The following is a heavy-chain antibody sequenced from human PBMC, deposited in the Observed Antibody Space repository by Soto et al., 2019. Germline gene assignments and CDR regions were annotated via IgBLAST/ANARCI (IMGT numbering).Heavy chain of an antibody. CDR1: GYTFTSYG. D-gene: IGHD1-26*01. Sequence: SVKVTCKASGYTFTSYGIRWLRQAPGQGLEWMGWISAYNGSTNYAQKLQGRVTMTTDTSTSTAYMELRSLRSDDTAVYYCARDMGSDYYYYYMDVWGKGTTVTVSS. V-gene: IGHV1-18*01. CDR3: ARDMGSDYYYYYMDV. CDR2: ISAYNGST. J-gene: IGHJ6*03.